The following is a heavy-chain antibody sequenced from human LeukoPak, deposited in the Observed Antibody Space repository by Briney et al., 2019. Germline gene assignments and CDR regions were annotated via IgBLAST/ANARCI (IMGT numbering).Heavy chain of an antibody. Sequence: GGSLRLSCAASGFTFSSYAMSWVRQAPGKGLEWVSAISGSGGSTYYADSVKGRFTTSRDNSKNTLYLQMNSLRAEDTAVYYCAKPNRRNIVVVPAAIVYWGQGTLVTVSS. CDR3: AKPNRRNIVVVPAAIVY. V-gene: IGHV3-23*01. D-gene: IGHD2-2*01. CDR1: GFTFSSYA. J-gene: IGHJ4*02. CDR2: ISGSGGST.